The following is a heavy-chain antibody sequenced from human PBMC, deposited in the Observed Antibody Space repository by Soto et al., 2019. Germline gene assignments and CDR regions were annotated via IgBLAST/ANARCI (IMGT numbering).Heavy chain of an antibody. V-gene: IGHV1-2*04. CDR2: INPNSGGT. D-gene: IGHD3-3*01. CDR1: GYTFTGYY. CDR3: ARDLITIFGVVENWFDP. J-gene: IGHJ5*02. Sequence: GASVKVSCKASGYTFTGYYMHWVRQAPGQGLEWMGWINPNSGGTNYAQKFQGWVTMTRDTSISTAYMELSRLRSEDTAVYYCARDLITIFGVVENWFDPWGQGTLVTVSS.